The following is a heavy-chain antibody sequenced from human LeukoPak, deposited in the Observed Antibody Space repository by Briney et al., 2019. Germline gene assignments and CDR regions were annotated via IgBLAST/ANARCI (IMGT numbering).Heavy chain of an antibody. CDR3: AADIVATQNDHDFDY. Sequence: ASVKVSYKVSGYTLTELSIHWVRQAPGKGLEWMGGFDPEDGETIYAQKFQGRVTMTEDTSTDTAYMELSSLRSEDTAVYYCAADIVATQNDHDFDYWGQGTLVTVSS. V-gene: IGHV1-24*01. CDR1: GYTLTELS. CDR2: FDPEDGET. D-gene: IGHD5-12*01. J-gene: IGHJ4*02.